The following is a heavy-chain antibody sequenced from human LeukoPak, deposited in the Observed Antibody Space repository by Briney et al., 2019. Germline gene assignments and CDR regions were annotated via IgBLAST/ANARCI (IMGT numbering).Heavy chain of an antibody. Sequence: GGSLRLSCATSGFTFSSYAMSWVRQAPGKGLEWVSAISGSGGSTYYADSVKGRFTISRDNSKNTLYLQMNSLRAEDTAVYYCAKAYLTDIVVVVAADYWGQGTLVTVSS. CDR3: AKAYLTDIVVVVAADY. J-gene: IGHJ4*02. CDR1: GFTFSSYA. CDR2: ISGSGGST. V-gene: IGHV3-23*01. D-gene: IGHD2-15*01.